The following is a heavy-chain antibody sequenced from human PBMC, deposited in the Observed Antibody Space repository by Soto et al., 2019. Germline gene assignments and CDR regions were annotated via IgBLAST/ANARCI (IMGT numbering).Heavy chain of an antibody. J-gene: IGHJ4*02. V-gene: IGHV3-15*01. CDR3: TTDAIVRGGYYFDY. D-gene: IGHD3-10*01. CDR1: GFTFNSAW. CDR2: IKSTSDGGST. Sequence: PGGSLRLSCAASGFTFNSAWMGWVRQAPGKGMEWVGRIKSTSDGGSTDYAAPAKGRFTMSRDASENTMYLQMTSLKNEHRAVYYCTTDAIVRGGYYFDYWGQGTLVTVSS.